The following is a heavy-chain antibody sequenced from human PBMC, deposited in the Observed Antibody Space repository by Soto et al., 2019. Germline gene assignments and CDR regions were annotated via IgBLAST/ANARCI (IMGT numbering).Heavy chain of an antibody. D-gene: IGHD1-26*01. V-gene: IGHV4-31*03. Sequence: QVQLQESGPGLVKPSQTLSLTCTVSGGSISSGGYYWSWIRQPPGKGLEWIGYIYYSGSTYYNPSLKSRVTISVDTSKNQFSLKLSSVTAADTAVYYCARGRWEPHYYYGMDVWGQGTTVTVSS. J-gene: IGHJ6*02. CDR3: ARGRWEPHYYYGMDV. CDR1: GGSISSGGYY. CDR2: IYYSGST.